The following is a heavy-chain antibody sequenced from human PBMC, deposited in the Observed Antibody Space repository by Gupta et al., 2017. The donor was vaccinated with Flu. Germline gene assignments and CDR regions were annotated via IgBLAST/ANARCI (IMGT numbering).Heavy chain of an antibody. D-gene: IGHD3-3*01. CDR2: ISSRGSTI. V-gene: IGHV3-11*01. CDR1: Y. Sequence: YRSWIRKAPGKGLGWVSYISSRGSTIYYADSVKGRVTISRDNAKNSLYLQMNSLRAEDTAVYYWARDKYDFWSGYYTGILNYYVDYWGQGTLVTVSS. J-gene: IGHJ4*02. CDR3: ARDKYDFWSGYYTGILNYYVDY.